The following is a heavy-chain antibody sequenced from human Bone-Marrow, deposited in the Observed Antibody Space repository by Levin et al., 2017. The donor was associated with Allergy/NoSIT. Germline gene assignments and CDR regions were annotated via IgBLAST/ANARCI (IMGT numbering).Heavy chain of an antibody. Sequence: ASVKVSCKTSGYTFTVFYIHWLRQAPGQGPEWMGWINPNSGGTSFAQKFQGRVTMTMDTANNTAYMELRSLTSDDTAVYYCARRDGSSINHWGQGTLVTVSS. V-gene: IGHV1-2*02. CDR3: ARRDGSSINH. CDR2: INPNSGGT. CDR1: GYTFTVFY. D-gene: IGHD5-24*01. J-gene: IGHJ5*02.